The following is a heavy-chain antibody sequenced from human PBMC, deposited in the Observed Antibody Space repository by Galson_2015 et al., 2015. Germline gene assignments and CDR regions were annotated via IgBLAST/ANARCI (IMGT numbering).Heavy chain of an antibody. CDR3: AKGGSGDNYGYGGSNYFDY. J-gene: IGHJ4*02. D-gene: IGHD5-18*01. CDR2: ISGSGGNT. Sequence: SLRLSCAASGFAFSSYAMSWVRQAPGKGLEWVSGISGSGGNTYYADSVKGRFTISRDNSKNTLYLQMNSLRAEDTAVYYCAKGGSGDNYGYGGSNYFDYWGQGTLVTVSS. V-gene: IGHV3-23*01. CDR1: GFAFSSYA.